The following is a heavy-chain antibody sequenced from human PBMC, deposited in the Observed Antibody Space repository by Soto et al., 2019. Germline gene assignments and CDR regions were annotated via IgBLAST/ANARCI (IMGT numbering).Heavy chain of an antibody. CDR2: IYYSGST. D-gene: IGHD1-20*01. CDR1: GSSISSYY. V-gene: IGHV4-59*01. CDR3: ARSNWNNSPLDY. J-gene: IGHJ4*02. Sequence: SETLSLTCTVSGSSISSYYWSWIRPPPGKGLEWIGYIYYSGSTNYNPSLKSRVTISVDTSKNQFSLKLSSVTAADTAVYYCARSNWNNSPLDYWGQGTLVTVSS.